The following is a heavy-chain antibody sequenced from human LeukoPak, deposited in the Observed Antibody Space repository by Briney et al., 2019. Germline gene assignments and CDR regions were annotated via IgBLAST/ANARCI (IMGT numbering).Heavy chain of an antibody. V-gene: IGHV3-7*01. J-gene: IGHJ3*02. D-gene: IGHD2-8*01. CDR1: GFTFSNYW. CDR3: ARGVYAFDI. CDR2: IKEDESEK. Sequence: GGSLRLSCAASGFTFSNYWMTWVRQAPGKGLEWVAYIKEDESEKYYVDAVKGRFTISRDNAKNSLFLQMNSLRAEDTAVYYCARGVYAFDIWGQGTMVTASS.